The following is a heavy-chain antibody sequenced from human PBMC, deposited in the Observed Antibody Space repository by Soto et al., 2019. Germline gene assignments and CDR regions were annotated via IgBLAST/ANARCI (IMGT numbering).Heavy chain of an antibody. CDR1: GYTFTSYA. J-gene: IGHJ5*02. Sequence: ASVKVSCKASGYTFTSYAMHWVRQAPGQRLEWMGWINAGNGNTKYSQKFQGRVTITRDTSASTAYMELSSLRSEDTAVYYCARDVSGSSWYGWFDPWGQGTLVTVS. V-gene: IGHV1-3*01. CDR2: INAGNGNT. CDR3: ARDVSGSSWYGWFDP. D-gene: IGHD6-13*01.